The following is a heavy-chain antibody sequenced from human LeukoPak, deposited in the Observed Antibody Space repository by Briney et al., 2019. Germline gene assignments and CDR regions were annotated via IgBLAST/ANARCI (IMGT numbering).Heavy chain of an antibody. J-gene: IGHJ4*02. V-gene: IGHV1-3*01. D-gene: IGHD3-10*01. CDR2: INAGNGNT. CDR1: GYTFTNYA. Sequence: ASVKDSCKASGYTFTNYAMHWVRQAPGQRPEWMGWINAGNGNTEYSQKFQDRVTITRDISANTAYMELSSLTSEDTAVYYCARGSYYYGSGSFMGSDYWGQGTLVTVSS. CDR3: ARGSYYYGSGSFMGSDY.